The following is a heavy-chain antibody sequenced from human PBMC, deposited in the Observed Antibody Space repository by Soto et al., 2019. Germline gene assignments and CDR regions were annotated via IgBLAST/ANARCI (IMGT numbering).Heavy chain of an antibody. Sequence: ASVKVSCKASGYTFTNYGISWVRQVPGHGLEWMGWISAYNGKTNYAQKFQGRVTMATDTDTNTAYMEMTSLRSDDTAVYYCAREAQVGATTPWLDSWGQGTLVTVSS. CDR3: AREAQVGATTPWLDS. V-gene: IGHV1-18*01. D-gene: IGHD1-26*01. J-gene: IGHJ5*01. CDR1: GYTFTNYG. CDR2: ISAYNGKT.